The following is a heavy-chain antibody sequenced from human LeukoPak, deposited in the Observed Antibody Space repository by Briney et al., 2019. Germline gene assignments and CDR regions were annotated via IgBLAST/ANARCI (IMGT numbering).Heavy chain of an antibody. CDR3: ARDGRLRNGYDNFYI. D-gene: IGHD5-18*01. CDR1: GYTFSGFY. J-gene: IGHJ4*02. Sequence: GASVKVSCKASGYTFSGFYINWVRQAPGQGLEWMGWINPKNGDTHYAQDFLGRVTMTRDTSISTACMELSRLTSDDTAVYYCARDGRLRNGYDNFYIWGQGTLVTVSS. CDR2: INPKNGDT. V-gene: IGHV1-2*02.